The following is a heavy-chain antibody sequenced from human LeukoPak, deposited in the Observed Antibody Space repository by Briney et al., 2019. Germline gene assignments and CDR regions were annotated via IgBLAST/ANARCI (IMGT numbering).Heavy chain of an antibody. CDR3: ARLTGKIAVVTETVQDTKYYYYYYMDV. CDR2: ISAYNGNT. J-gene: IGHJ6*03. D-gene: IGHD4-23*01. CDR1: GYTFTSYG. Sequence: ASVKVSCKASGYTFTSYGISWVRQAPGQGLEWMGWISAYNGNTNYAQKLQGRVTMTTDTSTSTAYMELRSLRSDDTAVYYCARLTGKIAVVTETVQDTKYYYYYYMDVWGKGTTVTVSS. V-gene: IGHV1-18*01.